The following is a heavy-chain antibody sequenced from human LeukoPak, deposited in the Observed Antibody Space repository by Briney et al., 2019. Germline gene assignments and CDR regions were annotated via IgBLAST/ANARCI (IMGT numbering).Heavy chain of an antibody. V-gene: IGHV3-48*02. D-gene: IGHD5-24*01. J-gene: IGHJ6*03. CDR1: GFTFSSYG. Sequence: GGSLRLSCAASGFTFSSYGMNWVRQAPGKGLEWVSYISSTSRTIYDADSVKGRFTISRDNAKNSLYLQMNSLRDEDTAVYYCARDPRRWLQNNYYYYYMDVWGKGTTVTVSS. CDR2: ISSTSRTI. CDR3: ARDPRRWLQNNYYYYYMDV.